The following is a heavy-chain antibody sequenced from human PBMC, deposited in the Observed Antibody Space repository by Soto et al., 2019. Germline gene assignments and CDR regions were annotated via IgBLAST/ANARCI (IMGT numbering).Heavy chain of an antibody. CDR3: ARLHMAYLRPWDDY. J-gene: IGHJ4*02. D-gene: IGHD4-17*01. CDR1: GFTFSDYY. Sequence: QVQLVESGGGLVKPGGSLRLSCAASGFTFSDYYMTWIRQAPGKGLQWVSSISSSGHTIDYAGSVKGRFTISRDNANKSLALQVNTLRSEDTAVYYCARLHMAYLRPWDDYCGQGILVTVSS. V-gene: IGHV3-11*01. CDR2: ISSSGHTI.